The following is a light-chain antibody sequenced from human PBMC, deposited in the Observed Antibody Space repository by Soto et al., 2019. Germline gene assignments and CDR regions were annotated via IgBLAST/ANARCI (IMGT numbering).Light chain of an antibody. Sequence: QSALTQPPSASGSPGQSVTISCTGSSSDVGHSNFVSWYQQHPGNGPKLIIYEVSKRPSGVPDPCSGSKSGNTASLSVSGLQDEDEADYSCNAQADNGKHVFGTGTKLTVL. CDR2: EVS. CDR3: NAQADNGKHV. V-gene: IGLV2-8*01. J-gene: IGLJ1*01. CDR1: SSDVGHSNF.